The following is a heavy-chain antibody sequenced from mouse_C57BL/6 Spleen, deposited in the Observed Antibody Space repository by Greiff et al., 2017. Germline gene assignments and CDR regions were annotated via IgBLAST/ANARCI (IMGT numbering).Heavy chain of an antibody. D-gene: IGHD1-1*01. CDR3: ARYGSSYDYYAMGY. Sequence: QVQLQQSGAELARPGASVKLSCKASGYTFTSYGISWVKQRTGQGLEWIGEIYPRSGNTYYNEKFKGKATLTADKSSSTAYMELRSLTSEDSAVYFCARYGSSYDYYAMGYWGQGTSVTVSS. CDR1: GYTFTSYG. J-gene: IGHJ4*01. V-gene: IGHV1-81*01. CDR2: IYPRSGNT.